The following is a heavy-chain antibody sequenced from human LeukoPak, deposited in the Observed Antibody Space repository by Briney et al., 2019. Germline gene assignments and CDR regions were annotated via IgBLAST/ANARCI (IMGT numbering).Heavy chain of an antibody. V-gene: IGHV5-10-1*01. J-gene: IGHJ5*02. Sequence: GESLKISCKGSGYSFTSYWISWVRQMPGKGLEWMGRIDPSDSYTNYSPSFQGHVTISADKSTSTAYLQWSSLKASDTAMYYCARRLRYCSGGSCDNWFDPWGQGTLVTVSS. CDR2: IDPSDSYT. CDR1: GYSFTSYW. D-gene: IGHD2-15*01. CDR3: ARRLRYCSGGSCDNWFDP.